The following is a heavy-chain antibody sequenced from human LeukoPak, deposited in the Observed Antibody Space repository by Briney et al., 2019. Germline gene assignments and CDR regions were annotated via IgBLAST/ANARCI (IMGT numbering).Heavy chain of an antibody. V-gene: IGHV4-59*08. CDR1: GGSISSYY. CDR2: IYYSGST. J-gene: IGHJ4*02. Sequence: TSETLSLTCTVSGGSISSYYWSWIRQPPGKGLEWIGYIYYSGSTNYNPSLKSRVTISVDTSKNQFSLKLSSVTAADTAVYYCARGHPYQALKDWGQGTLVTVSS. CDR3: ARGHPYQALKD.